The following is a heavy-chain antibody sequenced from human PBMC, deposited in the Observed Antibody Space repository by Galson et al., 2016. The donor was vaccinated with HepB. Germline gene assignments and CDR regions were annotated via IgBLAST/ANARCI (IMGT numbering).Heavy chain of an antibody. CDR3: ARGGRDTAMDYYYYGMDV. CDR2: IYSGGST. J-gene: IGHJ6*02. D-gene: IGHD5-18*01. CDR1: AGSISSGDYY. Sequence: ETLSLTCTVSAGSISSGDYYMSWVRQAPGKGLEWVSVIYSGGSTYYADSVKGRFTISRDNSKNTLYLQMNGLRAEDTAVYYCARGGRDTAMDYYYYGMDVWGQGTTVTVSS. V-gene: IGHV3-66*01.